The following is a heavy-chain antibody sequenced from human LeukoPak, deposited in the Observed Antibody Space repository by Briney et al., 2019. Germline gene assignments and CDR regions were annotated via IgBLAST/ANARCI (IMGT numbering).Heavy chain of an antibody. J-gene: IGHJ4*02. CDR2: ISWNSGSI. CDR1: GFTFDDYA. V-gene: IGHV3-9*01. Sequence: PGRSLRLSCAASGFTFDDYAMHWVRQAPGKGLEWVSGISWNSGSIGYADSVKGRFTISRDNAKNSLYLQMNSLRAEDTAVYYCAKDPDSGDYWGQGTLVTVSS. CDR3: AKDPDSGDY. D-gene: IGHD2-21*01.